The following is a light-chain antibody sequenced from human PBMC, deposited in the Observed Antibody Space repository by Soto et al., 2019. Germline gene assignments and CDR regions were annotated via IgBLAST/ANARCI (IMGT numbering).Light chain of an antibody. V-gene: IGLV2-8*01. Sequence: QSALTQPPSASGSPGQSITISCTGTSSDVGNYNYVSWYQHLPGKAPKLLIYEVSQRPSGVPARFSGSKSGNTASLTVSGLQAEDEADYYCSSYAGSNNLVFGGGTKVTVL. CDR1: SSDVGNYNY. CDR2: EVS. CDR3: SSYAGSNNLV. J-gene: IGLJ2*01.